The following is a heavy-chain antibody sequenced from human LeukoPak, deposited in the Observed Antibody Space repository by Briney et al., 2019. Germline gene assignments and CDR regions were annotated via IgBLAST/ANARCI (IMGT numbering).Heavy chain of an antibody. CDR3: AKDGSWRDYYFYFYMDV. D-gene: IGHD3-3*01. CDR2: ISGSGYYT. Sequence: GGSLRLSCEASGSGFTFGNFGMSWVRQAPGKGLEWLLGISGSGYYTYYADSVKGRFTISRDNSKDTVYIQTNSLRAEDTAVYYCAKDGSWRDYYFYFYMDVWGKGTTVTVSS. J-gene: IGHJ6*03. V-gene: IGHV3-23*01. CDR1: GSGFTFGNFG.